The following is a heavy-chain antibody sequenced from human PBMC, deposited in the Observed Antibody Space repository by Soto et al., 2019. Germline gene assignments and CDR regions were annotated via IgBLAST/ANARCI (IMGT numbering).Heavy chain of an antibody. V-gene: IGHV4-34*01. D-gene: IGHD2-15*01. CDR3: ARDPYGYPDNWFDP. Sequence: PSETLSLTCAVYGGSFSGYYWTWIRQPPGKGLEWIGYIYHGASTYYNPSLKSRVTISVDTSKNQFSLKLSSVTAADTAVYYCARDPYGYPDNWFDPWGQGTLVTVSS. J-gene: IGHJ5*02. CDR1: GGSFSGYY. CDR2: IYHGAST.